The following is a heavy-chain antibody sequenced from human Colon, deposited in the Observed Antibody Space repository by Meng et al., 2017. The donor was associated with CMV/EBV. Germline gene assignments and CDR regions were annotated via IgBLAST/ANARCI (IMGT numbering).Heavy chain of an antibody. D-gene: IGHD2/OR15-2a*01. Sequence: GESLKISCAASGFTFSSYAMSWVRQAPGKGLEWVSIISGSGTTAYYADSVKGRFSISRDNSKNMVHLQMNSLRVEDTAIYYCAKGSMPSAGGSLNYYDSWGQGTLVTVSS. CDR2: ISGSGTTA. CDR1: GFTFSSYA. CDR3: AKGSMPSAGGSLNYYDS. J-gene: IGHJ4*02. V-gene: IGHV3-23*01.